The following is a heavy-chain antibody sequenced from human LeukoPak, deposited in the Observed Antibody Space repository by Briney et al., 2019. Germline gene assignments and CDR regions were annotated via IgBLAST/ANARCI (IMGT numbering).Heavy chain of an antibody. CDR1: GFTFSTYS. V-gene: IGHV3-48*02. CDR2: ISSSSGTI. Sequence: GGSLRLACAASGFTFSTYSMKWVRQAPGKGLEWVSYISSSSGTIYYADSVKGRFTISRDNAKNSLYLQMNGLRDEDTAVYYCARDQSDYYGSGSYSEGSYWGQGTLVTVSS. J-gene: IGHJ4*02. D-gene: IGHD3-10*01. CDR3: ARDQSDYYGSGSYSEGSY.